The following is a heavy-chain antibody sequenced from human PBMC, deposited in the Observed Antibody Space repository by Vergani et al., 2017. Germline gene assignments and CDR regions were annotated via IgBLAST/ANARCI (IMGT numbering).Heavy chain of an antibody. D-gene: IGHD3-22*01. J-gene: IGHJ4*02. V-gene: IGHV1-69*02. CDR1: GGTFSSYT. CDR3: ARVSAPYGDSSSYYIFDY. CDR2: IIPILGIA. Sequence: QVQLVQSGAEVKKPGSSVKVSCKASGGTFSSYTISWVRQAPGQGLEWMGRIIPILGIANYAQKFQGRVTITADKSTSTAYMELSSLRSEDTAVYYCARVSAPYGDSSSYYIFDYWGQGTLVTVSS.